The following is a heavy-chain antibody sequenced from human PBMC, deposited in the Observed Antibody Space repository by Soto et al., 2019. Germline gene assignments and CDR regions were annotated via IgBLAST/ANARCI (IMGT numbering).Heavy chain of an antibody. D-gene: IGHD6-13*01. CDR1: DGSFSGYY. V-gene: IGHV4-59*01. J-gene: IGHJ4*02. Sequence: SVPLSLTYSVYDGSFSGYYLICSREPTGKGLEWIGYIYYSGSTNYNPSLKSRVTISVDTSKNQFSLKLSSVTAADTAVYYCARGGVIAAAGTPPLNCGQGTLVTVSS. CDR2: IYYSGST. CDR3: ARGGVIAAAGTPPLN.